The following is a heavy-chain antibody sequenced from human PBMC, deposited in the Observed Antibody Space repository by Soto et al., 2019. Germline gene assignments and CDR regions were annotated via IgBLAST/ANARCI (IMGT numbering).Heavy chain of an antibody. V-gene: IGHV2-5*01. CDR2: IYWNDDK. D-gene: IGHD1-1*01. Sequence: SGPTLVNPTQTLTLTCTFSGFSLNTNGEGVAWIRQPPGKALEWLAVIYWNDDKRHSPSLKSRLTITKDTSKNQVVLTMTNMDPVDTATYYCAHRQRATTGRPRGMDVWGLGTTVTVSS. CDR1: GFSLNTNGEG. J-gene: IGHJ6*02. CDR3: AHRQRATTGRPRGMDV.